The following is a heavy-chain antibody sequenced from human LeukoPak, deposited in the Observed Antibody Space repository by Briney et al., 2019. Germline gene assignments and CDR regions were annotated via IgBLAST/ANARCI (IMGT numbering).Heavy chain of an antibody. J-gene: IGHJ4*02. V-gene: IGHV4-59*01. Sequence: PSETLSLTCTVSGGSISSYYWSWIRQPPGKGLEWIGYIYYSGSTNYNPSLKSRVTISVDTSKNQFSLKLSSVTAADTAVYYCAGNDGDYGHYFDYWGQGTLVTVSS. CDR2: IYYSGST. CDR1: GGSISSYY. D-gene: IGHD4-17*01. CDR3: AGNDGDYGHYFDY.